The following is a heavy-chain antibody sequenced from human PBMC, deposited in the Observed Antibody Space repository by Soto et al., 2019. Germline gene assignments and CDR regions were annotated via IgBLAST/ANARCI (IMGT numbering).Heavy chain of an antibody. CDR1: GFTFTSSA. V-gene: IGHV1-58*01. J-gene: IGHJ6*02. CDR2: IVVGSGNT. D-gene: IGHD6-13*01. CDR3: AAAVGYSSSWYYYGMDV. Sequence: SVKVSCKASGFTFTSSAVQWVRQARGQRLEWIGWIVVGSGNTNYAQKFQERVTITRDMSTSTAYMELSSLRSEDTAVYYCAAAVGYSSSWYYYGMDVWGQGTTVTVSS.